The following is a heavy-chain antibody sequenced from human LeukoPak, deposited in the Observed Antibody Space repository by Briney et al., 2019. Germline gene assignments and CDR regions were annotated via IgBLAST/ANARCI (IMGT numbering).Heavy chain of an antibody. Sequence: GGSLRLSCAAYGFTFSSHSMNWVRQAPGKGVEWVSSISSSSSHIYYADSVRGRFTISRDNAKNSLFLQMNSLRAEDTAVYYCAGETFYYGSGSSTMDVWGKGTTVTVSS. CDR2: ISSSSSHI. V-gene: IGHV3-21*01. CDR1: GFTFSSHS. CDR3: AGETFYYGSGSSTMDV. J-gene: IGHJ6*04. D-gene: IGHD3-10*01.